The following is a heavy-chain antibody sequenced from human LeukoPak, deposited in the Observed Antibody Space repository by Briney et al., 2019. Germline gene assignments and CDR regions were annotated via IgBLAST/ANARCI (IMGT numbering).Heavy chain of an antibody. CDR3: ASVPRRPVRTFPPEKYYYDSSPTPAGG. V-gene: IGHV4-34*01. D-gene: IGHD3-22*01. CDR1: GGSFSGYY. CDR2: INHSGST. J-gene: IGHJ4*02. Sequence: SETLSLTCAVYGGSFSGYYWSWIRQPPGKGLEWLGEINHSGSTNYNPSLKSRVTISVDTSKNQFSLKLSSVTAADTAVYYCASVPRRPVRTFPPEKYYYDSSPTPAGGWGQGTLVTVSS.